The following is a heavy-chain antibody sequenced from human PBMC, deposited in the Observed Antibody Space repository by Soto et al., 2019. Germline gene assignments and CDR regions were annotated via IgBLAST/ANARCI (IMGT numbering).Heavy chain of an antibody. CDR2: INSDGSST. J-gene: IGHJ4*02. CDR1: GFTFSSYW. D-gene: IGHD6-19*01. Sequence: GGSLRLSCAASGFTFSSYWMHWVRQAPGKVLVWVSRINSDGSSTSYADSVKGRFTISRDNAKNTLYLQMNSLRAEDTAVYYCARAGSGWYSHTSFDYWGQGTLVTVSS. CDR3: ARAGSGWYSHTSFDY. V-gene: IGHV3-74*01.